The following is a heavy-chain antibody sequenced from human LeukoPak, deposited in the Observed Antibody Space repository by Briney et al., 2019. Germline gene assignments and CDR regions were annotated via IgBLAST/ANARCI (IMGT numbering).Heavy chain of an antibody. CDR3: ARDQGGHDFDY. V-gene: IGHV3-30*04. CDR2: ISYDGSNK. D-gene: IGHD3-16*01. Sequence: GGSLRLSCAASGFTFSSYAMHWVRQAPGKGLEWVAVISYDGSNKYYADSVKGRFTISRDNSKNTLYLQMNSLRAEDTAVYYCARDQGGHDFDYWGQGTLVTVSS. J-gene: IGHJ4*02. CDR1: GFTFSSYA.